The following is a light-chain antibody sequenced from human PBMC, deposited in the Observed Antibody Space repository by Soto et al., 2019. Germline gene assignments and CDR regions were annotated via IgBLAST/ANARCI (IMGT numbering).Light chain of an antibody. V-gene: IGLV1-44*01. CDR2: SDN. CDR3: AAWDDSLKGLL. J-gene: IGLJ3*02. CDR1: NSNIGDNS. Sequence: QSVLTQPPSASGTPGQVFTISCSGSNSNIGDNSVNWYQQLPGTAPTLLIYSDNRRPSGVPDRFSGSKSGTSASLTISVLQSEDEAEYYCAAWDDSLKGLLFGGGTKLT.